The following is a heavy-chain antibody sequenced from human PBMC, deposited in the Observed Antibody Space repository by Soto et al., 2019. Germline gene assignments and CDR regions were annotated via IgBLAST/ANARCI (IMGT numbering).Heavy chain of an antibody. CDR3: ARREIQGPIDY. Sequence: QVQLQESGPGLVKPSDTLSLTCAVSGYSISSSNWWGWIRQPPGKGLEWIGYIYYSGTTYYNPSRKSRGTIAVDTSKNQFSLKLTSVTAVDTAVYYCARREIQGPIDYWGQGTLVTVSS. D-gene: IGHD1-26*01. J-gene: IGHJ4*02. CDR1: GYSISSSNW. V-gene: IGHV4-28*01. CDR2: IYYSGTT.